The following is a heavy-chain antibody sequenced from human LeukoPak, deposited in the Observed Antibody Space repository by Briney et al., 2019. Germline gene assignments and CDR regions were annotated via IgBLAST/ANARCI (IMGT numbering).Heavy chain of an antibody. Sequence: SETLSLTCAVYGGSFSGYYWSWIRQPPEKGLEWIGEINHSGSTNYNPSLKSRVTISVDTSKNQFSLKLSSVTAADTAVYYCARRTSSYYYYGMDVWGQGTTVTVSS. V-gene: IGHV4-34*01. CDR3: ARRTSSYYYYGMDV. D-gene: IGHD1/OR15-1a*01. J-gene: IGHJ6*02. CDR1: GGSFSGYY. CDR2: INHSGST.